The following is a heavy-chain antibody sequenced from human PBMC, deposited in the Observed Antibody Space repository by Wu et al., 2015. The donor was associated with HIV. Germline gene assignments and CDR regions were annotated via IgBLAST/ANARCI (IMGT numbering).Heavy chain of an antibody. CDR2: IIPIFGTA. D-gene: IGHD3-10*01. CDR3: ARDPDLYGSGDVDSGIDI. CDR1: GGTFSSYA. Sequence: QVQLVQSGAEVKKPGSSVKVSCKASGGTFSSYAISWVRQAPGQGLEWMGGIIPIFGTANYAQKFQGRVTITTDESTSTAYMELSSLRSEDTAVYYCARDPDLYGSGDVDSGIDIWGQGTMVTVSS. V-gene: IGHV1-69*05. J-gene: IGHJ3*02.